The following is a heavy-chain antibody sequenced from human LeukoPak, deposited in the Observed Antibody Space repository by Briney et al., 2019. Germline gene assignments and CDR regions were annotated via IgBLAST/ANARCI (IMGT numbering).Heavy chain of an antibody. V-gene: IGHV3-64D*09. CDR3: YSSAWYGAFDV. D-gene: IGHD6-19*01. Sequence: PGGSLRLSCSASGFSFSAYNSHWVRQAPGKGLEYVSTISADGHNTYYADSVKGRFTISRDNAKHTLFLQMSSLRAEDTAVFYCYSSAWYGAFDVWGQGTMVTVSS. CDR2: ISADGHNT. CDR1: GFSFSAYN. J-gene: IGHJ3*01.